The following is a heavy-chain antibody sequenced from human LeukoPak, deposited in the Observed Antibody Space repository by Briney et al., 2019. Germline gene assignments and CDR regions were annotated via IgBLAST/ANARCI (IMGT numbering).Heavy chain of an antibody. V-gene: IGHV1-2*02. CDR2: INPNSGGT. CDR3: AREPHSGSYFADY. D-gene: IGHD1-26*01. Sequence: ASVKVSCKASGYTFTGYYMHWVRQAPGQGLEWMGWINPNSGGTNYAQKFQGRVTMTRDTSISTAYMELSRLRSDDTAVYYCAREPHSGSYFADYWGQGTLVTVSS. J-gene: IGHJ4*02. CDR1: GYTFTGYY.